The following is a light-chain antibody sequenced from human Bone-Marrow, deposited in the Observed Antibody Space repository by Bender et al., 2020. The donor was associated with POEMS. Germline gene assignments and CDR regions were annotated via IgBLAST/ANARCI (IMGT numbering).Light chain of an antibody. J-gene: IGLJ3*02. V-gene: IGLV1-44*01. CDR3: AVWDDSLNGWM. CDR1: SSNIGAHA. CDR2: SSH. Sequence: QSVLTQPPSASGTPGQRVTISCSGGSSNIGAHAVNWYQHLPGTAPKLLIYSSHRRPSEVPDRFSGSRSGTSASLAISGLQSEDEADYYCAVWDDSLNGWMFGGGTKLPVL.